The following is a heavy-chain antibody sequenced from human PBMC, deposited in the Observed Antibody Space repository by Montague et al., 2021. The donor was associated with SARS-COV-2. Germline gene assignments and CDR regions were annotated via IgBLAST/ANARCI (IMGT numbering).Heavy chain of an antibody. J-gene: IGHJ6*02. V-gene: IGHV2-70*11. CDR3: ARRTYDILTGYDYGMDV. D-gene: IGHD3-9*01. CDR1: GFSLSTSGMC. Sequence: PPLVKPTQTLTLTCTFSGFSLSTSGMCVSWIRQPPGKALEWLARIDWDDDKYYSTALKTRLTISKDTSKNQVVLTMTNMDPVDTATYYCARRTYDILTGYDYGMDVWGQGTTVIVSS. CDR2: IDWDDDK.